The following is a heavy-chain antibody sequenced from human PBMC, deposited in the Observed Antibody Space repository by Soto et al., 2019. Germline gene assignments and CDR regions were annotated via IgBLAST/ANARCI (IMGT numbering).Heavy chain of an antibody. CDR1: GESFRCYY. V-gene: IGHV4-34*01. D-gene: IGHD3-9*01. CDR3: ARGWVGTGSHYFRF. J-gene: IGHJ4*02. CDR2: INRSRST. Sequence: PSETLSLTCAVYGESFRCYYWSWIRQPPGKGLEWIGEINRSRSTNHNPSLKSRVTISVDTSKNQFSLKLNSVTAADTAVYYCARGWVGTGSHYFRFWGQGTLVTVSS.